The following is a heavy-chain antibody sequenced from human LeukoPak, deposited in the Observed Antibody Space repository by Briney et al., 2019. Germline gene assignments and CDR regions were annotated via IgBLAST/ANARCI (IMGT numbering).Heavy chain of an antibody. D-gene: IGHD5-18*01. CDR1: GGSITSGTYY. CDR3: ARAGRGYSYGSDYYYYYYMDV. V-gene: IGHV4-61*02. CDR2: IYASGST. Sequence: SETLSLTCTVSGGSITSGTYYWTWIRQPAGKGLEWIGRIYASGSTNYNPSLKSRVTISVDTSKNQFSLKLSSVTAADTAVYYCARAGRGYSYGSDYYYYYYMDVWGKGTTVTVPS. J-gene: IGHJ6*03.